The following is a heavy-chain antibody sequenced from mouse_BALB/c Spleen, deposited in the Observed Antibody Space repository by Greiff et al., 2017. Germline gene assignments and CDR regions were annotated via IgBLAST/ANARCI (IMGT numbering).Heavy chain of an antibody. CDR2: ISSGGSYT. D-gene: IGHD2-4*01. Sequence: EVMLVESGGGLVKPGGSLKLSCAASGFTFSSYAMSWVRQSPEKRLEWVAEISSGGSYTYYPDTVTGRFTISRDNAKNTLYLEMSSLRSEDTAMYYCARARDYDRVYYAMDYWGQGTSVTVSS. J-gene: IGHJ4*01. CDR1: GFTFSSYA. CDR3: ARARDYDRVYYAMDY. V-gene: IGHV5-9-4*01.